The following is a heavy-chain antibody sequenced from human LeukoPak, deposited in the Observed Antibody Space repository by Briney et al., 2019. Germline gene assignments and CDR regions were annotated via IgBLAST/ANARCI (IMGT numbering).Heavy chain of an antibody. Sequence: SGPTLVKPTQTLTLTCTFSGFSLSTSGVGVGWIRQPPGKALEWPALIYWDGNKPYSPSLKTRLTITKDTSKNLVFLTMTNMDPVDTATYYCAHRRLTPSTTVTTGFDYWGQGILVTVSS. CDR2: IYWDGNK. D-gene: IGHD4-17*01. V-gene: IGHV2-5*02. CDR3: AHRRLTPSTTVTTGFDY. CDR1: GFSLSTSGVG. J-gene: IGHJ4*02.